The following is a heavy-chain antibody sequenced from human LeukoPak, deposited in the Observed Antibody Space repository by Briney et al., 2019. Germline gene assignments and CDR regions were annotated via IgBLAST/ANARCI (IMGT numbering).Heavy chain of an antibody. Sequence: ASVKVSCKPSGYTFTGYYLHWLRQAPGQGLEWMGWMNTNTGATMYAQKFQDRFTLTRDTSISTGYLELTSLRSDDTALYYCARDRVGSGWPRPYYFEFWGQGTLVTVSS. J-gene: IGHJ4*02. CDR3: ARDRVGSGWPRPYYFEF. CDR1: GYTFTGYY. CDR2: MNTNTGAT. V-gene: IGHV1-2*02. D-gene: IGHD6-19*01.